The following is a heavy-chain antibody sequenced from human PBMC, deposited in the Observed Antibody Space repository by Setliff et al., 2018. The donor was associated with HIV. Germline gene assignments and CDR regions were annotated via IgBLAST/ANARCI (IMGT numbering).Heavy chain of an antibody. Sequence: PSETLSLTCTVSSGSISSFYWSWIRQPPGKGLEWIGYIYTSGSTNYNPSLKSRVAMSTDTPNNRFALKLTSVTAADTAVYYCAKRAVQDGTVTSSNWFESWGQGTLVTVSS. V-gene: IGHV4-4*09. J-gene: IGHJ5*01. CDR3: AKRAVQDGTVTSSNWFES. D-gene: IGHD1-7*01. CDR1: SGSISSFY. CDR2: IYTSGST.